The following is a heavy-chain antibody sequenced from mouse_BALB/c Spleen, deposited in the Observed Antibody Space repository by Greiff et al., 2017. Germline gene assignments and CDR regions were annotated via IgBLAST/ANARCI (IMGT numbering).Heavy chain of an antibody. J-gene: IGHJ4*01. CDR1: GYTFTSYY. D-gene: IGHD2-14*01. V-gene: IGHV1S81*02. Sequence: QVHVKQSGAELVKPGASVKLSCKASGYTFTSYYMYWVKQRPGQGLEWIGEINPSNGGTNFNEKFKSKATLTVDKSSSTAYMQLSSLTSEDSAVYYCTRRYRYDGYAMDYWGQGTSVTVSS. CDR3: TRRYRYDGYAMDY. CDR2: INPSNGGT.